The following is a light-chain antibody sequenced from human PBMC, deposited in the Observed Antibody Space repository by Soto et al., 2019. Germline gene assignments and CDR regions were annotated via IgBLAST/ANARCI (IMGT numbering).Light chain of an antibody. Sequence: QSVLTQPPSVSAAPGQKVTISCSGSISNIGKNYVSWYQQLPGTAPKVLIYDNNKRPSGIPDRFSGSKSGTSATLGITGLQPGKKADYYGGTGKRALSPPNWVFGGGTKVTVL. CDR1: ISNIGKNY. V-gene: IGLV1-51*01. CDR3: GTGKRALSPPNWV. CDR2: DNN. J-gene: IGLJ3*02.